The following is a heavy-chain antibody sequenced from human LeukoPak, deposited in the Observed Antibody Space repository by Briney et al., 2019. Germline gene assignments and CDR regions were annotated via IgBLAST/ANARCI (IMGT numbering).Heavy chain of an antibody. CDR3: ARGRLYYDSSGYPHFDY. CDR2: IYYSGST. V-gene: IGHV4-59*01. CDR1: GGSISSYY. D-gene: IGHD3-22*01. Sequence: PSETLSLTCTVSGGSISSYYWSWIRQPPGKGLEWIGYIYYSGSTNYNPSLKSRVTISVDTSKNQFPLKLSSVTAADTAVYYCARGRLYYDSSGYPHFDYWGQGTLVTVSS. J-gene: IGHJ4*02.